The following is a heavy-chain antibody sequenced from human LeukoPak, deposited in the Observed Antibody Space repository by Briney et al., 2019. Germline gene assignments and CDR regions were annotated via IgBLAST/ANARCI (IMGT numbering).Heavy chain of an antibody. V-gene: IGHV3-11*01. CDR2: ISSSGSTI. J-gene: IGHJ4*02. D-gene: IGHD3-10*01. CDR3: AREVMDYGSGSQFDY. CDR1: GFTFSDYY. Sequence: GGSLRLSCAASGFTFSDYYMSWIRQAPGKGLEWVSYISSSGSTIYYADSVKRRFTISRDNAKNSLYLQMNSLRAEDTAVYYCAREVMDYGSGSQFDYWGQGTLVTVSS.